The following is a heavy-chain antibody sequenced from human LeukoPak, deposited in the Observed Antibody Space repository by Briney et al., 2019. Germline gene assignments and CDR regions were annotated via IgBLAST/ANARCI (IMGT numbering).Heavy chain of an antibody. CDR3: ARAPAKWDTYAFDI. V-gene: IGHV4-34*01. Sequence: SETLSLTCAVYGGSFNGYYWSWIRQPPGKGLEWIGEINHSGSTNYNPSLKSRVTISVDTSKNQFSLKLSSVTAADTAVYYCARAPAKWDTYAFDIWGQGTMVTVSS. D-gene: IGHD1-26*01. CDR2: INHSGST. J-gene: IGHJ3*02. CDR1: GGSFNGYY.